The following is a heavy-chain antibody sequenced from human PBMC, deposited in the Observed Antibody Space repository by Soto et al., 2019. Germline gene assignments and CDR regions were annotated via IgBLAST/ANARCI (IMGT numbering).Heavy chain of an antibody. V-gene: IGHV1-18*01. CDR1: GYTFTSYG. D-gene: IGHD6-13*01. CDR3: AWAPGIAAAGPFDY. CDR2: ISAYNGNT. Sequence: ASVKVSCKASGYTFTSYGISWVRQAPGQGLEWMGWISAYNGNTNYAQKLQGRVTMTTDTSTSTAYMELRSLRSDDTAVYYCAWAPGIAAAGPFDYWGKGTLVTVSS. J-gene: IGHJ4*02.